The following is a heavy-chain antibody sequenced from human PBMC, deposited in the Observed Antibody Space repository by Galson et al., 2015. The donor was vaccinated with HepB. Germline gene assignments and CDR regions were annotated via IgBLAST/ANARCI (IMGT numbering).Heavy chain of an antibody. CDR1: GFTFRSCA. V-gene: IGHV3-23*01. J-gene: IGHJ5*01. CDR2: IISTGSGT. Sequence: AVILSCAASGFTFRSCAMGWVRQAPGKGLEWVGLIISTGSGTCYAHSVEGRFTVSRDNSKNTLYLQLNDVRVDDTAVYYCAKRRRELLPTDSWGQGTLVTVST. D-gene: IGHD1-7*01. CDR3: AKRRRELLPTDS.